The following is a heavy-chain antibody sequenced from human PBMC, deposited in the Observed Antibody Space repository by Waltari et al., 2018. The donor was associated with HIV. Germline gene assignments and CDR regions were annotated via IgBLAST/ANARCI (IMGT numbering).Heavy chain of an antibody. CDR3: ARVYGYSGSYPGAPDDY. Sequence: QVQLQESGPGLVKPSETLSLTCAVSGYSISSGYYWGWIRQPPGKGLEWIGSIYHSGSTYYNPSLKSRVTRSVDTAKNQFSLKLSSVTAADTAVYYCARVYGYSGSYPGAPDDYWGQGTLVTVSS. CDR2: IYHSGST. J-gene: IGHJ4*02. CDR1: GYSISSGYY. D-gene: IGHD1-26*01. V-gene: IGHV4-38-2*01.